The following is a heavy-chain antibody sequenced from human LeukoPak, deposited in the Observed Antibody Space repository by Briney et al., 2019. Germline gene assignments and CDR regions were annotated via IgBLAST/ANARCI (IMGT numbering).Heavy chain of an antibody. J-gene: IGHJ6*02. D-gene: IGHD3-10*01. Sequence: PSETLSLTCTVSGGSISSYYWSWIRQPPGKGQEWIGYIYYSGSTNYNPSLKSRVTISVDTSKNQFSLKLSSVTAADTAVYYCARSGYYGSGSYYNVDYYGMDVWGQGTTVTVSS. CDR2: IYYSGST. V-gene: IGHV4-59*08. CDR3: ARSGYYGSGSYYNVDYYGMDV. CDR1: GGSISSYY.